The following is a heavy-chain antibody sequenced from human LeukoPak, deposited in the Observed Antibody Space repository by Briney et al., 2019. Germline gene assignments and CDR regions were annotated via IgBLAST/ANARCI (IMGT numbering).Heavy chain of an antibody. Sequence: GGSLRLSCAASGFPFSSYSMNWVRQAPGKGLEWVSYISASGSNIYYLDAVKGRFTVSRDNAMSSLFLQMNRPGVEDTAIYYCVRVKGTYFDFWGQGTLVTVSS. CDR3: VRVKGTYFDF. V-gene: IGHV3-48*01. CDR2: ISASGSNI. D-gene: IGHD1-1*01. J-gene: IGHJ4*02. CDR1: GFPFSSYS.